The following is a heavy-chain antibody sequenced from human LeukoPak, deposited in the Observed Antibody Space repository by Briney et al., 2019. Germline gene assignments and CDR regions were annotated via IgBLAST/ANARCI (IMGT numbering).Heavy chain of an antibody. CDR2: IRSKTEGETK. V-gene: IGHV3-15*01. Sequence: GGSLRLSRAVSRITFRYAWMSWVRQAPGKGLEWVARIRSKTEGETKEYAASVKGRFTISRDDSRSRLYLQMNSLKTEDTAVYYCATGVVTGTSRWGQGTLVTVSS. D-gene: IGHD1-1*01. CDR3: ATGVVTGTSR. CDR1: RITFRYAW. J-gene: IGHJ4*02.